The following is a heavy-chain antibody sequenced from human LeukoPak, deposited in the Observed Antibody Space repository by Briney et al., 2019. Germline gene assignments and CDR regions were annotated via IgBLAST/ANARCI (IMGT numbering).Heavy chain of an antibody. V-gene: IGHV4-59*01. J-gene: IGHJ4*02. CDR1: GGSISSYY. Sequence: SETLSLTCTVSGGSISSYYWSWIRQPLGKGLEWIGYIYYSGSTNYNPSLKSRVTISVDTSKNQFSLKLSSVTAADTAVYYCARAGNDILTGYYTPDYWGQGTLVTVSS. D-gene: IGHD3-9*01. CDR2: IYYSGST. CDR3: ARAGNDILTGYYTPDY.